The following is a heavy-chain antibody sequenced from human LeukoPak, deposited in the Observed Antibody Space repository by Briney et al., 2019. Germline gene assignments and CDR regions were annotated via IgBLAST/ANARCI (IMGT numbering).Heavy chain of an antibody. Sequence: PSETLSLTGTVSGGSISSSSYYWGWIRQPPGKGLEWIGSIYYSGSTYYNPSLKSRVTISVDTSKNQFSLKLSSVTAADTAVYYCARRLLDYGGTRFDYWGQGTLVTVSS. D-gene: IGHD4-23*01. CDR3: ARRLLDYGGTRFDY. J-gene: IGHJ4*02. V-gene: IGHV4-39*01. CDR1: GGSISSSSYY. CDR2: IYYSGST.